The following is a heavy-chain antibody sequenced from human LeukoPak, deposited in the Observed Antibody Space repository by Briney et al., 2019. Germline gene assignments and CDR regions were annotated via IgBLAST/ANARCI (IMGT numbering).Heavy chain of an antibody. CDR2: INSDGTT. CDR1: GFLVTSNY. V-gene: IGHV3-66*01. CDR3: ARRERLGHSYGRGTLDI. D-gene: IGHD5-18*01. J-gene: IGHJ3*02. Sequence: GGSLRLSCAVSGFLVTSNYMSWVRQAPGKGLEWVSLINSDGTTYYADSVKGRFTISRDISKNTLYLQMNTLRAEDTAVYYCARRERLGHSYGRGTLDIWGQGTMVTVSS.